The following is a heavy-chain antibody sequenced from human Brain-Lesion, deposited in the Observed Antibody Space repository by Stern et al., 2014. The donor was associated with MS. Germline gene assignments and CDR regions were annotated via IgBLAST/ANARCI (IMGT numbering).Heavy chain of an antibody. D-gene: IGHD3-16*01. J-gene: IGHJ4*02. CDR2: INRDGSDT. Sequence: EDQLVESGGGLVQPGGSRRLSCAASGFNFSSYWMHWVRQFPEKGLFWVSQINRDGSDTSYADSVKGRFSISRDNIRNMLYLRMTSLRAEDTAVYYCARGVGDYWGQGARVTVSS. CDR1: GFNFSSYW. V-gene: IGHV3-74*02. CDR3: ARGVGDY.